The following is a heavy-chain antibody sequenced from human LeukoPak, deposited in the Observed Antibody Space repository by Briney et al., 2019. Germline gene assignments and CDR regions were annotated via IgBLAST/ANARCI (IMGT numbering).Heavy chain of an antibody. V-gene: IGHV3-53*01. Sequence: GGSLRLSCAASGFTVSSNYMSWVRQAPGKGLEWVSVIYSGGSTYYADSVKGRFTISRANTKNTLYLQMNSLRAEDTAVYYCARDRVDTVNDYYYGMDVWGQGTTVTVSS. D-gene: IGHD5-18*01. CDR2: IYSGGST. CDR1: GFTVSSNY. J-gene: IGHJ6*02. CDR3: ARDRVDTVNDYYYGMDV.